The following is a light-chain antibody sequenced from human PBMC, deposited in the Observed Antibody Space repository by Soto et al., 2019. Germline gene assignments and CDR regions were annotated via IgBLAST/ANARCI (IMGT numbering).Light chain of an antibody. J-gene: IGKJ5*01. CDR3: QQYGYSPIT. CDR1: QSVSSSY. Sequence: EIVLTQSPGTLSLSPGERATLSCRASQSVSSSYLVWYQQKPGQAPRLLIYGASSRATGIPDRFSGSGSGTDFTLTISRLEPEDFALYYCQQYGYSPITFGQGTRLEIK. CDR2: GAS. V-gene: IGKV3-20*01.